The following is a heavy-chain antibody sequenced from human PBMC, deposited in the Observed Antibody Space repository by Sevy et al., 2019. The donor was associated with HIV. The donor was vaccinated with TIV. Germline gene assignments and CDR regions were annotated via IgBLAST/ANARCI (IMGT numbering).Heavy chain of an antibody. CDR2: IYYSGST. CDR3: ARLVFEEWLFTAAFANRSASYYFDY. CDR1: GGSISSSSYY. J-gene: IGHJ4*02. V-gene: IGHV4-39*01. D-gene: IGHD3-3*01. Sequence: SETLSLTCTVSGGSISSSSYYWGWIRQPPGKGLEWIGSIYYSGSTYYNPSLKSRVTISVDTSKNQFSLKLSSVTAADTAVYYCARLVFEEWLFTAAFANRSASYYFDYWGQGTLVTVSS.